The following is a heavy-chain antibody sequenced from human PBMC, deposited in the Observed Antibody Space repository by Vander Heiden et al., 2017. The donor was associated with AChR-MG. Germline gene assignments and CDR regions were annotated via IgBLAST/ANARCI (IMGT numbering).Heavy chain of an antibody. CDR2: IIPIFGTA. CDR1: GGTFSSYA. Sequence: QVQLVQSGAEVKKPGSSVKVSCKASGGTFSSYATSGVRQAPGQGLEWMGGIIPIFGTANYAQKFQGRVTITADESTSTAYMELSSLRSEDTAVYYCARNYYYDSSGYPAGSYYFDYWGQGTLVTVSS. D-gene: IGHD3-22*01. J-gene: IGHJ4*02. CDR3: ARNYYYDSSGYPAGSYYFDY. V-gene: IGHV1-69*01.